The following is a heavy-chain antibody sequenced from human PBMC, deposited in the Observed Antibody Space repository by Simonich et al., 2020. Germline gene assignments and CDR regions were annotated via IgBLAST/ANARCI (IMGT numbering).Heavy chain of an antibody. D-gene: IGHD6-13*01. J-gene: IGHJ2*01. Sequence: QVQLVQSGAEVKKPGASVKVSCKASGYTFTGYYMHWVRQAPGQGLEWMGWINPNSCGTNYAQKFQGRVTMTRDTSISTAYMELSRLRSDDTAVYYCARDSYSSWYFDLWGRGTLVTVSS. V-gene: IGHV1-2*02. CDR3: ARDSYSSWYFDL. CDR2: INPNSCGT. CDR1: GYTFTGYY.